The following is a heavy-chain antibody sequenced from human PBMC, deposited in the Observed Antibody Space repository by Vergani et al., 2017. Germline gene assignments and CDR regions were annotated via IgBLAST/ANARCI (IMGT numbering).Heavy chain of an antibody. V-gene: IGHV4-39*07. D-gene: IGHD6-19*01. CDR3: ARAHPPGIAVAGTMEFDY. CDR2: IYYSGST. J-gene: IGHJ4*02. Sequence: QLQLQESGPGLVKPSETLSLTCTVSGGSISSSSYYWGWIRQPPGKGLEWIGSIYYSGSTYYNPSLKSRVTISVDTSKNQFSLKLSSVTAADTAVYYCARAHPPGIAVAGTMEFDYWGQGTLVTVSS. CDR1: GGSISSSSYY.